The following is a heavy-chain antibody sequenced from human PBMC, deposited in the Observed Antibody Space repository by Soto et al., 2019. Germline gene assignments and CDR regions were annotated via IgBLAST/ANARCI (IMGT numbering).Heavy chain of an antibody. CDR2: ISGSGGST. V-gene: IGHV3-23*01. CDR1: GFTFSSYA. D-gene: IGHD6-6*01. CDR3: AKAVEQLGVISFGY. Sequence: GESLKISCAASGFTFSSYAMSWVRQAPGKGLEWVSAISGSGGSTYYADSVKGRFTISRDNSKNTLYLQMNSLRAEDTAVYYCAKAVEQLGVISFGYWGQGTLVTVSS. J-gene: IGHJ4*02.